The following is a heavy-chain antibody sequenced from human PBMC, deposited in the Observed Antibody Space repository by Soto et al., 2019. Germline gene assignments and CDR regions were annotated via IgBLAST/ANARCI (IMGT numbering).Heavy chain of an antibody. Sequence: QVQLQQWGAGLLKPSETLSLTCAVYGGSFSGYYWSWIRQPPGKGLEWIGEINHSGSTNYNPSLKSRVTISVDTSKNQFSLKLSSVTAADTAVYYCARAHSSSWAFDPWGQGTLVTVSS. J-gene: IGHJ5*02. CDR1: GGSFSGYY. CDR3: ARAHSSSWAFDP. D-gene: IGHD6-13*01. CDR2: INHSGST. V-gene: IGHV4-34*01.